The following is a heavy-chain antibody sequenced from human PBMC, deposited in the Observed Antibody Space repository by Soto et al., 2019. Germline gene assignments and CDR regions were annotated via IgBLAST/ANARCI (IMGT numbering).Heavy chain of an antibody. Sequence: QVQLQQWGAGLLKPSETLSLTCVVYGGSFSGYYWSWIRQSPGKGLEWIGGINHRGSTNYNPSLESRVTISVDTPKNQLSPKLPSVTAADTAMYYCARDGLCTSTTCRVGNWFDPWGQGTLVTVSS. D-gene: IGHD2-2*01. J-gene: IGHJ5*02. CDR1: GGSFSGYY. V-gene: IGHV4-34*01. CDR3: ARDGLCTSTTCRVGNWFDP. CDR2: INHRGST.